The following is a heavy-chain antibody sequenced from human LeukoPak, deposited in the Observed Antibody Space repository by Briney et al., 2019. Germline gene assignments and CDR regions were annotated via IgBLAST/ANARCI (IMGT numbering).Heavy chain of an antibody. V-gene: IGHV1-2*02. CDR1: GYTFTGYY. J-gene: IGHJ4*02. Sequence: GASVKVSCKASGYTFTGYYMHWVRQAPGQGLEWMGWINPNSGGTNYAQKSQGRVTMTRDTSISTAYMELSRLRSDDTAVYYCASQPCSSTSCYWFGYFDYWGQGTLVTVSS. CDR2: INPNSGGT. CDR3: ASQPCSSTSCYWFGYFDY. D-gene: IGHD2-2*01.